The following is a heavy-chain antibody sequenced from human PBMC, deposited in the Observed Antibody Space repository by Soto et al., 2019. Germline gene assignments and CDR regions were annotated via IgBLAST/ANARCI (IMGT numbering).Heavy chain of an antibody. CDR2: INPSGGST. D-gene: IGHD6-19*01. Sequence: VASLKVSCKASGYTFTSYYMHWVRQAPGQGLEWMGIINPSGGSTSYAQKFQGRVTMTRDTSTSTVYMELSSLRSEATAVYYCARDPAVADTKRVICYFNYWGKGTMVTFSS. CDR3: ARDPAVADTKRVICYFNY. J-gene: IGHJ4*02. V-gene: IGHV1-46*03. CDR1: GYTFTSYY.